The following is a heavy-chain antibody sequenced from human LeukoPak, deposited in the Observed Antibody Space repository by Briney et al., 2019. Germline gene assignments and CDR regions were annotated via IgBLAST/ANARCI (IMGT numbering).Heavy chain of an antibody. CDR2: ISSSSSYI. J-gene: IGHJ6*03. CDR3: ARDWGGILTGTYYYYMDV. D-gene: IGHD3-9*01. V-gene: IGHV3-21*01. Sequence: GGSLRLSCAASGFTFSSYSMNWVRQAPGKGLEWVSSISSSSSYIYYADSVKGRFTISRDNAKNSLYLQMNSLRAEDTAVYYCARDWGGILTGTYYYYMDVWGKGTTVTVSS. CDR1: GFTFSSYS.